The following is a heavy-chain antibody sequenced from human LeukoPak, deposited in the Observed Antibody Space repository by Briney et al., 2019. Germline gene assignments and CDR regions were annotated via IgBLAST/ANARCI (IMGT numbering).Heavy chain of an antibody. CDR1: GFTFSSYW. V-gene: IGHV3-74*01. J-gene: IGHJ6*03. D-gene: IGHD3-22*01. CDR3: ARDPNYYDSSGPAMDV. Sequence: GGSLRLSCAASGFTFSSYWMHWVRQAPGEGLVWVSRINSDGSSTSYADSVKGRFTISRDNAKNTLYLQMNRLRAEDTAVYYCARDPNYYDSSGPAMDVWGKGTTVTVSS. CDR2: INSDGSST.